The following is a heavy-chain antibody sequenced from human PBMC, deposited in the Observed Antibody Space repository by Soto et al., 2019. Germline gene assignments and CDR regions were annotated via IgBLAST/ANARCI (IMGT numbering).Heavy chain of an antibody. Sequence: PGGALRLSCAASGFTFSSYAMSWVRQAPGKGLEWVSAISGSGGSTYYADSVKGRFTISRDNSKNTLYLQMNRLRAEDTAVYYCAKAGRIAARLSDNWFDPWGQGTLVTVSS. CDR2: ISGSGGST. J-gene: IGHJ5*02. D-gene: IGHD6-6*01. CDR3: AKAGRIAARLSDNWFDP. V-gene: IGHV3-23*01. CDR1: GFTFSSYA.